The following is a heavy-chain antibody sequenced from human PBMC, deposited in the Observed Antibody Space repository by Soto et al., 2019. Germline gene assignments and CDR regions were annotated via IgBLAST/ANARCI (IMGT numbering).Heavy chain of an antibody. CDR2: IYYSGST. D-gene: IGHD3-22*01. V-gene: IGHV4-31*03. Sequence: PSETLSLTCTVSGGSISSGVYYWIWIRQHPGKGLEWIGYIYYSGSTYYNPSLKSRVTISVDTSKNQFSLKLSSVTAADTAVYYCARDKPDYYDSSGLFDPWGQGTLVTVSS. CDR1: GGSISSGVYY. CDR3: ARDKPDYYDSSGLFDP. J-gene: IGHJ5*02.